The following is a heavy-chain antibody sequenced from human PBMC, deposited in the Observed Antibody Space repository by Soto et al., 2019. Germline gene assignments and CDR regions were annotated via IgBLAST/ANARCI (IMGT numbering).Heavy chain of an antibody. V-gene: IGHV1-69*08. Sequence: QVQLVQSGAEVKKPGSSVRVSCKASVTIFSSYTISWVRQAPGQGLEWMGRIIPILGETNSAQKFQGRVTLTADKSMNTAYMELNSLRLEDTALYYCARGLGGRMDDWGQGTTVTVSS. CDR3: ARGLGGRMDD. CDR1: VTIFSSYT. J-gene: IGHJ6*02. D-gene: IGHD3-16*01. CDR2: IIPILGET.